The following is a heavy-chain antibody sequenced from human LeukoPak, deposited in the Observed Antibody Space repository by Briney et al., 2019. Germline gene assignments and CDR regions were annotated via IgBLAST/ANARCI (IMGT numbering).Heavy chain of an antibody. CDR1: GGSISSYF. D-gene: IGHD3-10*01. J-gene: IGHJ6*02. Sequence: SETLSLTCTVCGGSISSYFWSWIRQPPGKGLEWIGYIYYSGSTNYNPSLKSRVTISVDTSKNQFSLKLSSVTAADTAVYYCARVRYGSGSYAYTPYYYYGMDVWGQGTTVTVSS. CDR3: ARVRYGSGSYAYTPYYYYGMDV. CDR2: IYYSGST. V-gene: IGHV4-59*01.